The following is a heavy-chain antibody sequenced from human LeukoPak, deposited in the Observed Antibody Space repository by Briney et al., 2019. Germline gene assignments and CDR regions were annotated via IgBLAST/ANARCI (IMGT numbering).Heavy chain of an antibody. CDR2: IYTSGST. CDR1: GGSISSGSYY. J-gene: IGHJ3*02. Sequence: PSQTLSLTCTVSGGSISSGSYYWRWIRQPAGKGLEWIGRIYTSGSTNYNPSLKSRVTISVDTSKNQFSPELSSVTAADTAVYYCARDTLTYSSNWYDALDIWGQGTMVTVSS. D-gene: IGHD6-13*01. V-gene: IGHV4-61*02. CDR3: ARDTLTYSSNWYDALDI.